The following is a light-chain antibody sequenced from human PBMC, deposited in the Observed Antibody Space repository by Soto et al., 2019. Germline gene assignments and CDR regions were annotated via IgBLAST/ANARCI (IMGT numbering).Light chain of an antibody. V-gene: IGKV3-20*01. Sequence: EIVLTQSPGTLSLSPGERATLSCRASQSVTSSHLAWYQQKPGQAPRVLIYGASSRATGIPDRFSGSGSGTDFTLTISRLEPEDFAVYYCQHYGNSLFTFGPGTKVDIK. J-gene: IGKJ3*01. CDR3: QHYGNSLFT. CDR2: GAS. CDR1: QSVTSSH.